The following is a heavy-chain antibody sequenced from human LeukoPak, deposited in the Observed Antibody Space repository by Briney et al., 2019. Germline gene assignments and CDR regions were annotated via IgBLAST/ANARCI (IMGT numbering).Heavy chain of an antibody. CDR3: ARERPILGYCSGGSCYLDY. CDR2: INPISGGT. J-gene: IGHJ4*02. Sequence: ASVKVSCKASGYTFTGYYMHWVRQAPGQGLEWMGWINPISGGTNYAQKFQGRVTMTRDTSISTAYMELSRLRSDDTAVYYCARERPILGYCSGGSCYLDYWGQGTLVTVSS. D-gene: IGHD2-15*01. CDR1: GYTFTGYY. V-gene: IGHV1-2*02.